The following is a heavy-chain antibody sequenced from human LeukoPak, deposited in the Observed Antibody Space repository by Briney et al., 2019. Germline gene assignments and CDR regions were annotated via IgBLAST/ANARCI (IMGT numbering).Heavy chain of an antibody. J-gene: IGHJ3*02. CDR2: INHSGST. CDR3: ARLTDAFDI. CDR1: GGSFSGYY. Sequence: SETLSLTCAVYGGSFSGYYWSCIRQPPGKGLEWIGEINHSGSTNYNPSLKSRVTISVDTSKNQFSLNLSSVTAADTAVYYCARLTDAFDIWGQGTMVTVSS. V-gene: IGHV4-34*01.